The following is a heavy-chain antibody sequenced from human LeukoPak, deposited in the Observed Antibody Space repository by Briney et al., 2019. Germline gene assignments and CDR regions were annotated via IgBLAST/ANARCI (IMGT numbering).Heavy chain of an antibody. CDR2: ISNSGSVS. J-gene: IGHJ4*02. V-gene: IGHV3-11*04. CDR1: GFTFSDYY. Sequence: GGSLRLSCAASGFTFSDYYMSWIRQAPGKGLEWILYISNSGSVSYYADSVKGRFTISRDNAKNSLYLEMNSLSAEDTAVYYCARRGVAGSQSFDYWGQGNLVTVSS. CDR3: ARRGVAGSQSFDY. D-gene: IGHD6-19*01.